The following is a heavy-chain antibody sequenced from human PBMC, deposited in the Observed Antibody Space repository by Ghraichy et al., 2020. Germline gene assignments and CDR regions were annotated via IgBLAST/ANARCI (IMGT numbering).Heavy chain of an antibody. CDR1: GFTFSSYS. Sequence: GGSLRLSCAASGFTFSSYSMNWVRQAPGKGLEWVSYISSSSSTIYYADSVKGRFTISRDNAKNSLYLQMNSLRDEDTAVYYCARGILYYGSGEFDYWGQGTLVTVSS. D-gene: IGHD3-10*01. CDR2: ISSSSSTI. CDR3: ARGILYYGSGEFDY. V-gene: IGHV3-48*02. J-gene: IGHJ4*02.